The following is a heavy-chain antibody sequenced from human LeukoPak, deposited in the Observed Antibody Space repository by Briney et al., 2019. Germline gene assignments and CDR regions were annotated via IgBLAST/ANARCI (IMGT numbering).Heavy chain of an antibody. CDR1: GFTFSSYG. D-gene: IGHD7-27*01. CDR3: ARSHWGSPYYFDY. CDR2: IRYDGSNK. Sequence: GGSLRLSCAASGFTFSSYGMHWVRQAPGKGLEWVAFIRYDGSNKYYADSVEGRFTISRDNSKNTLYLQMNSLRAEDTAVYYCARSHWGSPYYFDYWGQGTLVTVSS. J-gene: IGHJ4*02. V-gene: IGHV3-30*02.